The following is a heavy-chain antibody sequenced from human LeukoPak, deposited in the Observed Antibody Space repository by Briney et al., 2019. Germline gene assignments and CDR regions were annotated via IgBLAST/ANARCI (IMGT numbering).Heavy chain of an antibody. J-gene: IGHJ4*02. CDR1: GYTFPSYF. Sequence: ASVKVSCKASGYTFPSYFMHWVRQAPGQVLEWMGIINPTGGSTTYAQKFQGRVTMTRDTSTSTVYMELSSLRSDDTAVYYCARTAARRFDYWGQGTLVTVSS. CDR3: ARTAARRFDY. CDR2: INPTGGST. D-gene: IGHD6-6*01. V-gene: IGHV1-46*01.